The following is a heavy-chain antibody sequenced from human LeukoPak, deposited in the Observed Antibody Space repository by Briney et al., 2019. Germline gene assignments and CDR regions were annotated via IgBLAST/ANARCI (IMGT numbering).Heavy chain of an antibody. Sequence: SETLSLTCGVSGVSISSTNWWTWVRQPPGEGLEWIGEVHLSGRTNYNPSLESRVTMSVDMSENHISLKLTSVTAADTAVYYCAREGGPYRPLDYSGQGTLVTVSS. J-gene: IGHJ4*02. CDR2: VHLSGRT. CDR1: GVSISSTNW. CDR3: AREGGPYRPLDY. V-gene: IGHV4-4*02.